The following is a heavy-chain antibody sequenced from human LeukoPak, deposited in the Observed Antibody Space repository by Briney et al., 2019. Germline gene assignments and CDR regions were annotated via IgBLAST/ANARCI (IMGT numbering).Heavy chain of an antibody. J-gene: IGHJ4*02. CDR2: IYYSGST. CDR1: GGSFSGYY. V-gene: IGHV4-59*01. D-gene: IGHD5-12*01. Sequence: PSETLSLTCAVYGGSFSGYYWSWIRQPPGKGLEWIGYIYYSGSTNYNPSLKSRVTISVDTSKNQFSLKLSSVTAADTAVYYCARAPYGGYDYFDYWGQGTLVTVSS. CDR3: ARAPYGGYDYFDY.